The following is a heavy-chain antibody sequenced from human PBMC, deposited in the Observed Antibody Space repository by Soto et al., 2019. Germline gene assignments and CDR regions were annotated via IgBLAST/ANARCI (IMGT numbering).Heavy chain of an antibody. CDR1: GFTFSDHY. CDR2: VRNKANSYTT. Sequence: GGSLRLSCAASGFTFSDHYMDWVRQAPGKGLEWVGRVRNKANSYTTEYAASVKGRFTISRDDSKNSLYLQMNSLKTEDTAVYYCAREYYDFWSGYSDYYYYYMDVWGKGTTVTVSS. D-gene: IGHD3-3*01. CDR3: AREYYDFWSGYSDYYYYYMDV. V-gene: IGHV3-72*01. J-gene: IGHJ6*03.